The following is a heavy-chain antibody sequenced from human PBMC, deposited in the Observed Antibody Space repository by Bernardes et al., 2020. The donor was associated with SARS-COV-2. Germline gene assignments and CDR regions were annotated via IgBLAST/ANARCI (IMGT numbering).Heavy chain of an antibody. D-gene: IGHD6-13*01. J-gene: IGHJ5*02. CDR3: ATTTPIAAAGTVWFDP. CDR1: GYTLTELS. Sequence: ASVKVSCKVSGYTLTELSMHWVRQAPGKGLEWMGGFDPEDGETIYAQKFQGRVTMTEDTSTDTAYMELSSLRSEDTAVYYCATTTPIAAAGTVWFDPWGQGTLVTVSS. CDR2: FDPEDGET. V-gene: IGHV1-24*01.